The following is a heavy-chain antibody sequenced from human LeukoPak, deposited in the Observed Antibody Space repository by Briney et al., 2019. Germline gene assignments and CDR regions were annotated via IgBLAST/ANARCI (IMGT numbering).Heavy chain of an antibody. CDR1: GYTFTSYY. J-gene: IGHJ4*02. CDR3: VRRRGDFIDTHFFDY. Sequence: GASVKVSCKASGYTFTSYYMHWVRQAPGQGLEWMGWINTNTGHPMYAQRFTGRFVFSLDTSVNTAYLQISRLGADDTAIYYCVRRRGDFIDTHFFDYWGQGTLVSVSS. D-gene: IGHD7-27*01. CDR2: INTNTGHP. V-gene: IGHV7-4-1*02.